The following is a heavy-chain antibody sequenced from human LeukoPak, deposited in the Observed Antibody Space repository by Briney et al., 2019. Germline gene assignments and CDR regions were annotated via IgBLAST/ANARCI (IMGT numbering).Heavy chain of an antibody. Sequence: GASVKVSCKASGYTFTSYGISWVRQAPGQGLEWMGWISAYNGNTNYAQKFQGRVTITADESTSTAYMELSSLRSEDTAVYYCARDGAQYDYVWGSYRRDAFDIWGQGTMVTVSS. CDR2: ISAYNGNT. V-gene: IGHV1-18*01. CDR1: GYTFTSYG. D-gene: IGHD3-16*02. J-gene: IGHJ3*02. CDR3: ARDGAQYDYVWGSYRRDAFDI.